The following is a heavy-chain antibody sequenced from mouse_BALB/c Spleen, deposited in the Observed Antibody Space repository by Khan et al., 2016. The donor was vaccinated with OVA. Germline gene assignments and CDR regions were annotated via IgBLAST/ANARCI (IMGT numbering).Heavy chain of an antibody. V-gene: IGHV3-2*02. D-gene: IGHD1-2*01. J-gene: IGHJ2*01. CDR1: GYSITSGYG. Sequence: EVELVESGPGLVKPSQSLSLTCTVTGYSITSGYGWNWIWQFPGNKLEWMGYISYSGSTNYNPSLKSRISITRDTSKNQFFLQLNSVTTEDTATYYCARTARIKYWGQGTTLTVSS. CDR2: ISYSGST. CDR3: ARTARIKY.